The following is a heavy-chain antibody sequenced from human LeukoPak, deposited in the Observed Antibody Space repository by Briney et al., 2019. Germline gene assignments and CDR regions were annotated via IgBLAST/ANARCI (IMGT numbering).Heavy chain of an antibody. Sequence: PGGSLRLSCAVSGFTFSSYWMSWVRQAPGKGLEWVANIKDDGSAKYYVDSVKGRFTISRDNAKNSLHPQMDSLRAEDTAVYYCARFQLFHGDFDYWGQGTLVTVSS. D-gene: IGHD2-2*01. CDR1: GFTFSSYW. V-gene: IGHV3-7*03. J-gene: IGHJ4*02. CDR2: IKDDGSAK. CDR3: ARFQLFHGDFDY.